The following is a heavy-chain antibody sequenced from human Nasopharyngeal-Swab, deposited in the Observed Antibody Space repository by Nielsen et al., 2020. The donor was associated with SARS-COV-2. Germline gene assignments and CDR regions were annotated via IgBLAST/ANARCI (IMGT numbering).Heavy chain of an antibody. Sequence: WRRQCPGKGLEWVGSIYYSGSTYYNPSLKRRVTISVDTSKNQFSLKLRSVTAADTAVYYCATRQRPSYSSGWYQQITDYWGQGTLVTVSS. CDR3: ATRQRPSYSSGWYQQITDY. CDR2: IYYSGST. J-gene: IGHJ4*02. V-gene: IGHV4-39*01. D-gene: IGHD6-19*01.